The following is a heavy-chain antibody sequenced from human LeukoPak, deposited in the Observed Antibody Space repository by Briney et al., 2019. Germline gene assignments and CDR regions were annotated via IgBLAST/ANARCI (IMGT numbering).Heavy chain of an antibody. Sequence: KPSQTLSLTCTVSGGSISSGGYYWSWIRQPPGKGLEWIGYIYHSGSTYYNPSLKSRVTISVDRSKNQFSLKLSSVTAADTAVYYCARKYGSGSSDAFDIWGQGTMVTVSS. CDR1: GGSISSGGYY. CDR3: ARKYGSGSSDAFDI. D-gene: IGHD3-10*01. CDR2: IYHSGST. V-gene: IGHV4-30-2*01. J-gene: IGHJ3*02.